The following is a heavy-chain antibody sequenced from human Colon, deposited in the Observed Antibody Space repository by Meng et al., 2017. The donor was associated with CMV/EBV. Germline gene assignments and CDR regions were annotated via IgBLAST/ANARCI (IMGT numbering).Heavy chain of an antibody. CDR2: INGDGSST. Sequence: GESLKISCAASGFTFSNSWMHWVRQGPGKGLVWVSRINGDGSSTSYADSVKGRFTISRDNAKNTLFLQMNSLRTEDTAVYYCARDRVGTVTTPDGYFYYGLEVWGQGTTVTVSS. V-gene: IGHV3-74*01. CDR1: GFTFSNSW. J-gene: IGHJ6*02. D-gene: IGHD5-12*01. CDR3: ARDRVGTVTTPDGYFYYGLEV.